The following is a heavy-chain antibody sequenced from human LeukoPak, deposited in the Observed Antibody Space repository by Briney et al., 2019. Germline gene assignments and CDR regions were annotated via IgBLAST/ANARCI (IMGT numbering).Heavy chain of an antibody. Sequence: GGSLRLSCAASGFTFSSYSMNWVRQAPGKGLEWVSYISSSTIYYADSVKGRFTISRDNSKNTLYLQMNSLRAEDTAVYYCALPGGFWSGYDFDYWGQGTLVTVSS. CDR1: GFTFSSYS. J-gene: IGHJ4*02. CDR3: ALPGGFWSGYDFDY. D-gene: IGHD3-3*01. CDR2: ISSSTI. V-gene: IGHV3-48*01.